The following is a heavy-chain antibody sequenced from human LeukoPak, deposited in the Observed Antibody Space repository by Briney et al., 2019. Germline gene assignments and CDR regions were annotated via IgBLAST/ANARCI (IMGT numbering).Heavy chain of an antibody. CDR2: LNPSRGTT. V-gene: IGHV1-46*01. Sequence: ASVKVSCKASGYNFSSYYIQWVRQDPGQGLEWMGLLNPSRGTTAYAPKFQGRVTMTRDTSIKTAYMELSGLRSDDTAVYYCAVSSRYSGSYFSYFDYWGQGTLVTVSS. J-gene: IGHJ4*02. CDR1: GYNFSSYY. CDR3: AVSSRYSGSYFSYFDY. D-gene: IGHD1-26*01.